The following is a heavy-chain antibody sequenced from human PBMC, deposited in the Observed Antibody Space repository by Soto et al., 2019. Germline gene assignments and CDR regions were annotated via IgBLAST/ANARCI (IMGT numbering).Heavy chain of an antibody. Sequence: QVQLQESGPGLVKPSETLSLTCTVSGGSISSYYWSWIRQPPGKGLEWIGYIYYSGSTNYNPSLTSRVTISVDTSKNQVSQMLSSVTAADTAVYHCARRNDILTGYSLDYWGQGTLVTVSS. D-gene: IGHD3-9*01. V-gene: IGHV4-59*08. CDR3: ARRNDILTGYSLDY. CDR1: GGSISSYY. CDR2: IYYSGST. J-gene: IGHJ4*02.